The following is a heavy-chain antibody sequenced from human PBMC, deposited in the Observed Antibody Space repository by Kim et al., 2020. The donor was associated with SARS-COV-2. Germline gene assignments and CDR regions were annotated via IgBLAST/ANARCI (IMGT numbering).Heavy chain of an antibody. D-gene: IGHD4-17*01. V-gene: IGHV6-1*01. J-gene: IGHJ5*02. CDR1: GDSVSSNSAA. Sequence: SQTLSLTCAISGDSVSSNSAAWNWIRQSPSRGLEWLGRTYYRSKWYNDYAVSVKSRITINPDTSKNQFSLQLNSVTPEDTAVYYCARAKTTVTHGVQVWFDPWGQGTLVTVSS. CDR3: ARAKTTVTHGVQVWFDP. CDR2: TYYRSKWYN.